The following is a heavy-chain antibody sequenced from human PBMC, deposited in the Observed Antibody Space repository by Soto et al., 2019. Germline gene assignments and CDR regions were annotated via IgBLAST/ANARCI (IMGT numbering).Heavy chain of an antibody. CDR1: GFTFSSYS. CDR2: ISSSSSYI. CDR3: ARAPFPYDYYYYYGMDV. Sequence: GGSLRLSCAASGFTFSSYSMNWVRQAPGMGLEWVSSISSSSSYIYYADSVKGRFTISRDNAKNSLYLQMNSLRAEDTAVYYCARAPFPYDYYYYYGMDVWGQGTTVTVSS. J-gene: IGHJ6*02. D-gene: IGHD2-21*01. V-gene: IGHV3-21*01.